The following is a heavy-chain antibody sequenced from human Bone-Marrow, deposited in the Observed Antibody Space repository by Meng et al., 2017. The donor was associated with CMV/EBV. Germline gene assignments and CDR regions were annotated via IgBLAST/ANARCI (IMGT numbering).Heavy chain of an antibody. CDR1: GFTFDDNG. CDR2: INWNGGNT. CDR3: ARAGGGVLDV. J-gene: IGHJ6*02. V-gene: IGHV3-20*04. Sequence: GVLKISCAASGFTFDDNGMSWVRQAPGKGLEWVSGINWNGGNTDYADSVKGRFSISRDNAKNSLYLQMNSLRAEDTAFYYCARAGGGVLDVWGQGTTVTVSS. D-gene: IGHD3-16*01.